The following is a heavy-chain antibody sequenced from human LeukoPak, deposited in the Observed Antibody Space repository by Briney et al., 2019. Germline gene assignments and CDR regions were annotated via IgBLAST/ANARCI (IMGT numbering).Heavy chain of an antibody. CDR1: GGSFSGYY. CDR2: INHSGST. V-gene: IGHV4-34*01. D-gene: IGHD3-3*01. J-gene: IGHJ4*02. Sequence: SETLSLTCAVHGGSFSGYYWSWIRQPPGKGLEWIGEINHSGSTNYNPSLKSRVTISVDTSKNQFSLKLSSVTAADTAVYYCARGWGRSGRFLEWLLPYFDYWGQGTLVTVSS. CDR3: ARGWGRSGRFLEWLLPYFDY.